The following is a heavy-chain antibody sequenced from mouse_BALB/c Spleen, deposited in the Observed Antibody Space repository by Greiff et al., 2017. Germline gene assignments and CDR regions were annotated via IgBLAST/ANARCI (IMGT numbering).Heavy chain of an antibody. J-gene: IGHJ1*01. V-gene: IGHV3-2*02. CDR2: ISYSGST. Sequence: EVKLQESGPGLVKPSQSLSLTCTVTGYSITSDYAWNWIRQFPGNKLEWMGYISYSGSTSYNPSLKSRISITRDTSKNQFFLQLNSVTTEDTATYYCALNWDWYFDVWGAGTTVTVSS. D-gene: IGHD4-1*01. CDR3: ALNWDWYFDV. CDR1: GYSITSDYA.